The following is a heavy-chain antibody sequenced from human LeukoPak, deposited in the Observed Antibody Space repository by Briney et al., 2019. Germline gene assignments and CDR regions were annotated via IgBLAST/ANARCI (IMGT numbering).Heavy chain of an antibody. CDR2: IKEDGSEK. CDR1: GFTFSSCW. CDR3: ARDRDCYGSGSSEYYFDY. J-gene: IGHJ4*02. V-gene: IGHV3-7*01. Sequence: GGSLRLSCAASGFTFSSCWMSWVRQAPGKGLEWVANIKEDGSEKYYVDSVKGRFTISRDTAKNSLYLQMNSLRADDTAVYYCARDRDCYGSGSSEYYFDYWGQGTLVTVSS. D-gene: IGHD3-10*01.